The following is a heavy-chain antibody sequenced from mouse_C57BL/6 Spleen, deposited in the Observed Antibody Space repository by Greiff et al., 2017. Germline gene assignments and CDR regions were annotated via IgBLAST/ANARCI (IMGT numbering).Heavy chain of an antibody. D-gene: IGHD2-1*01. V-gene: IGHV5-9-1*02. CDR3: TRAQLYGNYVAWFAY. Sequence: EVMLVESGEGLVKPGGSLKLSCAASGFTFSSYAMSWVRQTPEKRLEWVAYISSGGDYIYYADTVKGRFTISRDNARITLYLQMSSLKSEDTAMYYCTRAQLYGNYVAWFAYWGQGTLVTVSA. CDR2: ISSGGDYI. CDR1: GFTFSSYA. J-gene: IGHJ3*01.